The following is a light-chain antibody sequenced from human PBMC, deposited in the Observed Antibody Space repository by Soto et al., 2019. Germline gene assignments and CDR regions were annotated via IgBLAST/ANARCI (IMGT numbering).Light chain of an antibody. CDR1: QSVSSSY. J-gene: IGKJ1*01. CDR2: GAS. V-gene: IGKV3-20*01. Sequence: EIVLTQSPGTLSLSPGERATLSCRASQSVSSSYLACYQQKPGQAPRLLIYGASSRATGIPDRFSGSGSGTDFTLTISRLEPEDFAVYYCQQYGSSPRTFGQRTKV. CDR3: QQYGSSPRT.